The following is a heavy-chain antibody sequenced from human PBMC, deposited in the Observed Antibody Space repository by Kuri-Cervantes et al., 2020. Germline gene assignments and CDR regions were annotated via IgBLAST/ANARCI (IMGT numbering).Heavy chain of an antibody. CDR1: GGSFSGYY. V-gene: IGHV4-34*01. Sequence: SQTLSLICAVYGGSFSGYYWSWIRQAPGKGLEWIGEINHSGSTNYNPSLKSRVTISVDTSKNQFSLKLSSVTAADTAVYYCARTGYCSSTSCYVRAYYYYYMDVWGKGTTVTVSS. CDR3: ARTGYCSSTSCYVRAYYYYYMDV. J-gene: IGHJ6*03. CDR2: INHSGST. D-gene: IGHD2-2*01.